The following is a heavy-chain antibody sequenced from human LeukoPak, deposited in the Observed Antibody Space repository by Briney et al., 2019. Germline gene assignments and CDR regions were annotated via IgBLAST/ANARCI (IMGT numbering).Heavy chain of an antibody. J-gene: IGHJ6*03. CDR2: INPNSGGT. V-gene: IGHV1-2*02. D-gene: IGHD5-24*01. CDR1: GYTFTGYY. CDR3: ARDWGDGYNYAYYMDV. Sequence: ASVKVSCKASGYTFTGYYMHWVRQAPGQGLEWMGWINPNSGGTNYAQKFQGRVTMTRDTSISTAYMELSRLRSDDTAVYYCARDWGDGYNYAYYMDVWGKGTTVTISS.